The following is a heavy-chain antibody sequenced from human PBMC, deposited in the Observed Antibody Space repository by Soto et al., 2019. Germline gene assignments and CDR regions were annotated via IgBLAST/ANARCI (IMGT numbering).Heavy chain of an antibody. J-gene: IGHJ2*01. CDR3: AGGGRLYWQFDL. V-gene: IGHV1-3*01. CDR1: GYTFTSYA. Sequence: QVQLVQSGAEVKKPGASVKVSCKASGYTFTSYAMHWVRQAPGQRLEWMGWINAGNGNTKYSQKFQGRVTITRDTSESTGYMELSSLRSEDTTAYYRAGGGRLYWQFDLWGRGTLFTVAS. CDR2: INAGNGNT. D-gene: IGHD1-26*01.